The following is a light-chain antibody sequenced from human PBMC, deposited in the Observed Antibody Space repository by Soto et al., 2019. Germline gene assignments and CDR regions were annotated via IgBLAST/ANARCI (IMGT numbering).Light chain of an antibody. CDR3: QHYGGMWA. CDR1: QSISNS. Sequence: DIHMTQSPSTLSASVGDRVTITCRASQSISNSLACYQHKPGKAPNVVIYDASSLESGVPSRFSGSGSGTEFILTINSLQPDDFATYCCQHYGGMWAFGQGTKVDIK. CDR2: DAS. J-gene: IGKJ1*01. V-gene: IGKV1-5*01.